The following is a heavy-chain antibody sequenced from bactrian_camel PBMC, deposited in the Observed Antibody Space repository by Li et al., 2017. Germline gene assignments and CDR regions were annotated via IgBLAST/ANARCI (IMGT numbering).Heavy chain of an antibody. V-gene: IGHV3S53*01. CDR1: PYDIYC. D-gene: IGHD3*01. J-gene: IGHJ4*01. Sequence: HVQLVESGGGAVQAGGSLRLSCTGYPYDIYCLGWFRQLPGAEREGVAAIARDGSTSYADSVKGRFTISKDNAKNTLYLQMDSLKPEDTAMYYCAAGSGLCDGASIKYWGRGTQVTVS. CDR2: IARDGST. CDR3: AAGSGLCDGASIKY.